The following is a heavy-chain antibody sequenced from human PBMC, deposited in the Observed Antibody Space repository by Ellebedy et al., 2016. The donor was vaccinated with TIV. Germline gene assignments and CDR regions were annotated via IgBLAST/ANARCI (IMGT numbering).Heavy chain of an antibody. CDR3: SRSTTGTTFAFDI. CDR1: GFSVSTSGMR. D-gene: IGHD1-1*01. V-gene: IGHV2-70*04. J-gene: IGHJ3*02. Sequence: SGPTLVKPTQTLTLTCTFSGFSVSTSGMRVSWIRQPPGKALEWLARIDWDDDKFYSTSLKTRLTISKDTSKNQVVLTMTNMDPVDTATYYCSRSTTGTTFAFDIWGQGTMVTVSS. CDR2: IDWDDDK.